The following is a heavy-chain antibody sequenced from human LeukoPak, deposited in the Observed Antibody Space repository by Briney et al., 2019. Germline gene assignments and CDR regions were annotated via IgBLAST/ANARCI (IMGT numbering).Heavy chain of an antibody. Sequence: SGGSLRLSCAASGFTFSSYWMHWVRQATGKGLVWVSRVSTDGSSTNSADSVKGRLTISRDNAKNTLYLQMNSLRAEDTAVYYCVREYSSSSGRAFDMWGQGTMVTVSP. CDR1: GFTFSSYW. V-gene: IGHV3-74*01. D-gene: IGHD6-6*01. CDR2: VSTDGSST. J-gene: IGHJ3*02. CDR3: VREYSSSSGRAFDM.